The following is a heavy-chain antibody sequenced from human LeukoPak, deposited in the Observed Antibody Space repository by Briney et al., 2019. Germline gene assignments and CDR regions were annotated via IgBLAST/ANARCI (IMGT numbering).Heavy chain of an antibody. V-gene: IGHV4-34*01. CDR1: GESFSGYY. CDR3: ARGGGRDFDY. CDR2: INHSGST. Sequence: PSETLSLTCAVYGESFSGYYWSWIRQPPGKGLEWIGDINHSGSTNYSPSLKSRVTISVDTSKNQFSLDLNSVTAADTAVYLCARGGGRDFDYWGQGTLITVSS. J-gene: IGHJ4*02. D-gene: IGHD2-15*01.